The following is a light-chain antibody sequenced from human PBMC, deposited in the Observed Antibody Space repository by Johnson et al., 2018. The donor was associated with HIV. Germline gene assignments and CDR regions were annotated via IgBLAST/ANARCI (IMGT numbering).Light chain of an antibody. V-gene: IGLV1-51*01. CDR3: GTWDSSLSVYV. CDR1: SSNIGNNY. J-gene: IGLJ1*01. Sequence: QSVLTQPPSVSAAPGQMVTISCYGSSSNIGNNYVSWYQQLPGTAPKLLIYDNNKRPSGIPDRFSGSKSGTSATLGITGLQTGDEADYYCGTWDSSLSVYVFGTGTKVTVL. CDR2: DNN.